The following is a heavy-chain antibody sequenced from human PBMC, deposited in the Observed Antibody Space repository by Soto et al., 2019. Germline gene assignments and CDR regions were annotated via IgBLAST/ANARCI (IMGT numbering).Heavy chain of an antibody. CDR3: ARGDIAVDEKLDY. CDR2: FDPEDGKT. CDR1: GYTLTELS. D-gene: IGHD6-19*01. J-gene: IGHJ4*02. Sequence: ASVKVSCKVSGYTLTELSMHWVRQAPGKGLEWMGGFDPEDGKTIYAQKFQGRVTMTEDTSTDTAYMELRSLRSDDTAVYYCARGDIAVDEKLDYWGQGTLVTVSS. V-gene: IGHV1-24*01.